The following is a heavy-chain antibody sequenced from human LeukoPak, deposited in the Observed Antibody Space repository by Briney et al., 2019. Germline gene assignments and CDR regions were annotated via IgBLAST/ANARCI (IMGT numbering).Heavy chain of an antibody. CDR2: ITTSGSTI. D-gene: IGHD2-2*01. J-gene: IGHJ4*02. CDR1: GFTVSNNY. Sequence: GGSLRLSCAASGFTVSNNYMSWVRQAPGKGLEWVSHITTSGSTIYYADSVKGRFTISRDNAKNSVYLQMNSLRAEDTAVYYCARRYCSSSICLLDYWGQGTLVTVSS. V-gene: IGHV3-11*04. CDR3: ARRYCSSSICLLDY.